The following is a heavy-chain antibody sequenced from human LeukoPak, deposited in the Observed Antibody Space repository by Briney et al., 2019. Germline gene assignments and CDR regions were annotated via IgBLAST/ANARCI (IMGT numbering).Heavy chain of an antibody. J-gene: IGHJ5*02. CDR3: AKTAYDFWSGQSPFNWFDP. D-gene: IGHD3-3*01. CDR2: ISGDGGST. CDR1: GFTFDDYA. V-gene: IGHV3-43*02. Sequence: GGSLRLSCAASGFTFDDYAMHWVRQAPGKGLEWVSLISGDGGSTYYADSVKGRFTISRDNSKNSLYLQMNSLRTEDTALYYCAKTAYDFWSGQSPFNWFDPWGQGTLVTVSS.